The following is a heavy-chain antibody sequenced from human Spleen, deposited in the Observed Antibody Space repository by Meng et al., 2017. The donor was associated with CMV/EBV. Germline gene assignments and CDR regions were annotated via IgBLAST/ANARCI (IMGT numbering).Heavy chain of an antibody. CDR1: GGSISNYY. J-gene: IGHJ6*02. V-gene: IGHV4-59*01. Sequence: GSLRLSCIVSGGSISNYYWSWVRQPPGKGLQYVGYICYSGTTNYNPSLKSRVTISVDTSKNQFSLNLNSVTAADTAVYYCARDTYDFWSGYSNGLDVWGQGTTVTVSS. CDR3: ARDTYDFWSGYSNGLDV. D-gene: IGHD3-3*01. CDR2: ICYSGTT.